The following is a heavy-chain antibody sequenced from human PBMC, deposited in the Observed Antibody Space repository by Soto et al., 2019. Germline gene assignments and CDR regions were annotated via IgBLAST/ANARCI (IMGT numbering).Heavy chain of an antibody. Sequence: GGSLRLSCAASGFTFSSYGMHWVRQAPGKGLEWVAVIWYDGSNKYYADSVKGRFTISRDNSKNTLYLQMNSLRAEDTAVYYCARYMITFGGVMIDYWGQGTLVTVSS. CDR3: ARYMITFGGVMIDY. CDR2: IWYDGSNK. D-gene: IGHD3-16*01. CDR1: GFTFSSYG. V-gene: IGHV3-33*01. J-gene: IGHJ4*02.